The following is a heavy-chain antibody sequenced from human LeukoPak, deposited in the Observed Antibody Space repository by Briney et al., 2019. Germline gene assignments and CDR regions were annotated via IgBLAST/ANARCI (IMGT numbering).Heavy chain of an antibody. Sequence: GGSLRLSCAASGFTFGSYAMSWVRQAPGKGLEWVSTISDSGGDTYYADSVKGRFTISRDNSKNTLYLQMNSLRAEDTAIHYCAKVPYSDYGSGRPPFMDVWGQGTTVAVSS. CDR2: ISDSGGDT. CDR3: AKVPYSDYGSGRPPFMDV. CDR1: GFTFGSYA. D-gene: IGHD3-10*01. J-gene: IGHJ6*02. V-gene: IGHV3-23*01.